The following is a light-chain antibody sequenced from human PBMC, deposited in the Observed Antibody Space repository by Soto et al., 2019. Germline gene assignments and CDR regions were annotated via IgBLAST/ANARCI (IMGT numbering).Light chain of an antibody. Sequence: ALTQPASVSGSPGQSITISCTGTSSDVGGQKLVSWYQQHPGKAPKVLLYEGSERPSGVSDRFSGSKSGNTASLTISGLQAEDEADYYCCSYAGSTTWVFGGGTKLTVL. V-gene: IGLV2-23*01. J-gene: IGLJ3*02. CDR1: SSDVGGQKL. CDR2: EGS. CDR3: CSYAGSTTWV.